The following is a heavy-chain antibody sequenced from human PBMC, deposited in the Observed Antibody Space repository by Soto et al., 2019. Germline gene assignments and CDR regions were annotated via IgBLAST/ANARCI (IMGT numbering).Heavy chain of an antibody. V-gene: IGHV3-33*01. CDR3: ARDDAFGNENAFDL. J-gene: IGHJ3*01. D-gene: IGHD1-1*01. Sequence: GGSLRLSCAVSGSSFRTYGFHWVRQPPGKGLEWVAVISPKGHSDSVEGRFTISRDNSKDTLYLQMNNLRAEDTAVYYCARDDAFGNENAFDLWGQGTMVTVS. CDR1: GSSFRTYG. CDR2: ISPK.